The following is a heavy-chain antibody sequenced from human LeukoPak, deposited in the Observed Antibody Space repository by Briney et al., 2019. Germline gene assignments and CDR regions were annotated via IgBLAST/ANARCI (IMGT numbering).Heavy chain of an antibody. D-gene: IGHD3-9*01. V-gene: IGHV4-31*03. CDR3: ATKDYDILTGYPFDY. CDR1: GGSISSGGYY. CDR2: IYYSGST. J-gene: IGHJ4*02. Sequence: SETLSLTCTVSGGSISSGGYYWSWIRQHPGKGLEWIGYIYYSGSTYYNPSLKSRVTISVDTSKNQFSLKLSSVTAADTAVYYCATKDYDILTGYPFDYWGQGTLVTVSS.